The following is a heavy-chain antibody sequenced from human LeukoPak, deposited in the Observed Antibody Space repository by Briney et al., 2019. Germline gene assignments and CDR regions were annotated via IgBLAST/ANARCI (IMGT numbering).Heavy chain of an antibody. CDR2: MNPNSGNT. J-gene: IGHJ6*02. CDR3: AGHYYGSGSYYKLSPYYGMDV. CDR1: GYTFTNYD. Sequence: ASVKVSCKASGYTFTNYDINWVRQATGQGLEWMGWMNPNSGNTGYAQKFQGRVTMTRNTSISTAYMELSSLRSEDTAVYYCAGHYYGSGSYYKLSPYYGMDVWGQGTTVTVSS. V-gene: IGHV1-8*01. D-gene: IGHD3-10*01.